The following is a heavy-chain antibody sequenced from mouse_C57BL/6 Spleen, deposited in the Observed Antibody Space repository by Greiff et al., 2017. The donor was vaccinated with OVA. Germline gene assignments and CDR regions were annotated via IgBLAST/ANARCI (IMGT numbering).Heavy chain of an antibody. CDR3: ARLPLWRDGSSYEYFDV. CDR2: INPSTGGT. J-gene: IGHJ1*03. D-gene: IGHD1-1*01. Sequence: VQLQQSGPELVKPGASVKISCKASGYSFTGYYMNWVKQSPEKSLEWIGEINPSTGGTTYNQKFKAKATLTVDKSSSTAYMQLKSLTSEDSAVYYCARLPLWRDGSSYEYFDVWGTGTTVTVSS. V-gene: IGHV1-42*01. CDR1: GYSFTGYY.